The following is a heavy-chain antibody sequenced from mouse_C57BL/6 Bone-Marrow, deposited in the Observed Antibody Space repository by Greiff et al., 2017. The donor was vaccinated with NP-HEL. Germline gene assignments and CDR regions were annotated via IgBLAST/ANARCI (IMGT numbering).Heavy chain of an antibody. CDR1: GYSITSGYY. D-gene: IGHD1-1*01. CDR3: ARGYYYGSSYPYYFDY. Sequence: EVKLQESGPGLVKPSQSLSLTCSVTGYSITSGYYWNWIRQFPGNKLEWMGYISYDGSNNYNPSLKNRISITRDTSKNQFFLKLNSVTTEDTATYYCARGYYYGSSYPYYFDYWGQGTTLTVSS. V-gene: IGHV3-6*01. J-gene: IGHJ2*01. CDR2: ISYDGSN.